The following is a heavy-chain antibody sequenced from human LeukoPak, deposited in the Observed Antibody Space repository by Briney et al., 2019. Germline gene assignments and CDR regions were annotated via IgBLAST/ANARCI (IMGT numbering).Heavy chain of an antibody. J-gene: IGHJ4*02. CDR2: IYYSGST. V-gene: IGHV4-59*01. CDR1: GGSISSYY. Sequence: PSETLSLTCTVSGGSISSYYWSWIRQPPGKGLEWIGYIYYSGSTNYNPSLKSRVTISVDTSKNQFSLKLSSVTAADTAVYYCARGGDGYIPLDYWGQGTLVTVSS. D-gene: IGHD5-24*01. CDR3: ARGGDGYIPLDY.